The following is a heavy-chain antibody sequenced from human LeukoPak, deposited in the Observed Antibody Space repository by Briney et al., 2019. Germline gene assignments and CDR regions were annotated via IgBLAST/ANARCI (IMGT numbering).Heavy chain of an antibody. CDR1: WYTFISYG. J-gene: IGHJ4*02. V-gene: IGHV1-18*01. Sequence: ASVKVSCKASWYTFISYGLSWVREAPGQGLEWMGWISAYNGNTNYAQKLQGRVTMTTDTSTSTAYMELRSLRSDDTAVYYCASGPPSGTYSISYWGQGTLVTVSS. CDR2: ISAYNGNT. D-gene: IGHD1-26*01. CDR3: ASGPPSGTYSISY.